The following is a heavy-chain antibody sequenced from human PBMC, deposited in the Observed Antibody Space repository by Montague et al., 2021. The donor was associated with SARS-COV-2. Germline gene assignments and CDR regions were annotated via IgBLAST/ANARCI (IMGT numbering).Heavy chain of an antibody. Sequence: CAISGDSDCGNTVARNWIRQSPEGHSEWLGRTNYRSKWTSDYATSVEGRIGIDPDTSKNQFFLHLRAVTPEDTGVYYCVRDTGSAQAGFDAWGQGTLVTVSS. J-gene: IGHJ4*02. D-gene: IGHD4-17*01. CDR2: TNYRSKWTS. CDR1: GDSDCGNTVA. CDR3: VRDTGSAQAGFDA. V-gene: IGHV6-1*01.